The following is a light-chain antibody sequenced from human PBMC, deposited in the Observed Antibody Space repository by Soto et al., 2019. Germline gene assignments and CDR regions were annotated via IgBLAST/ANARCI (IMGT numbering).Light chain of an antibody. CDR3: QHYSSVWA. V-gene: IGKV1-5*01. Sequence: IQLTQSPSSLSASVGDRVTITCRASQSISRWLAWYQQKPGKAPKILISDASILENGVPSRFSGTGSGTEFTLTISNLQPDDFATYYCQHYSSVWAFGQGTKVDI. CDR2: DAS. CDR1: QSISRW. J-gene: IGKJ1*01.